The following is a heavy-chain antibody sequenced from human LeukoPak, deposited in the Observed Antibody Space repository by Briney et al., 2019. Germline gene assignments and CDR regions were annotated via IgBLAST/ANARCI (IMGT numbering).Heavy chain of an antibody. CDR3: AREDFGVANYFDY. D-gene: IGHD3-3*01. CDR1: GGSISSGDYY. V-gene: IGHV4-30-4*08. Sequence: TSQTLSLTCTVSGGSISSGDYYWSWIRQPPGKGLEWIGYIYYSGSTYYNPSLKSRVTISVDTSKNQFSLKLSSMTAADTAVYYCAREDFGVANYFDYWGQGTLVTVSS. CDR2: IYYSGST. J-gene: IGHJ4*02.